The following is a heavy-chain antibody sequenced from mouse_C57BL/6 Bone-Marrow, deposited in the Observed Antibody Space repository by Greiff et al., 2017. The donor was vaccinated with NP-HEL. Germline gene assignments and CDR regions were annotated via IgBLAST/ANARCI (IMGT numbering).Heavy chain of an antibody. CDR1: GYTFTSYW. CDR2: IYPGSGST. V-gene: IGHV1-55*01. D-gene: IGHD2-1*01. Sequence: QVQLQQPGAELVKPGASVKMSCKASGYTFTSYWITWVKQRPGQGLEWIGDIYPGSGSTNYNEKFKSKATLTVDTSSSTAYMQLSSRTSEDSAVYYCARGARNYGNYVGFYWYFDVWGTGTTVTVSS. CDR3: ARGARNYGNYVGFYWYFDV. J-gene: IGHJ1*03.